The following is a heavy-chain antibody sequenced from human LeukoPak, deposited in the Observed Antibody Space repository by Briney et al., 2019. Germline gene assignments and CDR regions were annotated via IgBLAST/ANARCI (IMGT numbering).Heavy chain of an antibody. J-gene: IGHJ4*02. CDR3: ARDANDYYDY. V-gene: IGHV3-48*02. CDR1: GFTFSSYS. CDR2: ISSGSRTI. Sequence: PGGSLRLSCAASGFTFSSYSMNWVRQAPRKGLEWVSYISSGSRTIYYADSVKGRFTISRDNAKNPVYLQMNSLRDEDTAVYYCARDANDYYDYWGQGTLVTVSS.